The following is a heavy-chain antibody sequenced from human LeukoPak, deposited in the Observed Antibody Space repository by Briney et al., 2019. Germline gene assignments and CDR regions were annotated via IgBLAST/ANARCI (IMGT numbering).Heavy chain of an antibody. V-gene: IGHV3-48*03. Sequence: GGSLRLSCAASGFTFSSYEMNWVRQAPGKGLEWVSYISSSGSTIYYADSVKGRFAISRDNAKNSLYLQMNSLRAEDTAVYYCARDERGYSYGNYFDYWGQGTLVTVPS. D-gene: IGHD5-18*01. CDR1: GFTFSSYE. CDR2: ISSSGSTI. CDR3: ARDERGYSYGNYFDY. J-gene: IGHJ4*02.